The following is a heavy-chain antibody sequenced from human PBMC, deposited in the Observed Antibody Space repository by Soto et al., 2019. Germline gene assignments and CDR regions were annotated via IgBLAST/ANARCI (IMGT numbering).Heavy chain of an antibody. J-gene: IGHJ3*01. D-gene: IGHD5-18*01. CDR2: MSSSGYTI. V-gene: IGHV3-48*03. CDR1: GFALSTYE. CDR3: EKAKTVNDNGYEAFDV. Sequence: GGSLRLSCAASGFALSTYEMDWVRQAPGKGPEWIAYMSSSGYTIYYADSVTGRFTISRDTARSPLYLEMTSLRAEGTGIYYCEKAKTVNDNGYEAFDVWGRGTMVTVSS.